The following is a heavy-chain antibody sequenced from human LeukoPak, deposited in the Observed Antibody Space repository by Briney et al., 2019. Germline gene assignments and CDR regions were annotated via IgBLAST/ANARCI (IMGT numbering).Heavy chain of an antibody. Sequence: GASVKVSCKASGYTFTSYAISWVRQAPGQGLEWMGWISAYNGNTNYAQKFQGRVTMTTDTSTSTAYMELRSLRSDDTAVYYCARAPSIRVITNFDYWGQGTLVTVSS. V-gene: IGHV1-18*01. J-gene: IGHJ4*02. CDR1: GYTFTSYA. CDR2: ISAYNGNT. D-gene: IGHD3-16*02. CDR3: ARAPSIRVITNFDY.